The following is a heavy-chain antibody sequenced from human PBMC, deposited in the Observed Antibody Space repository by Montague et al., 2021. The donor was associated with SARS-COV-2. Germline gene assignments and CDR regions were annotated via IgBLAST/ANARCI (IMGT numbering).Heavy chain of an antibody. CDR3: ARLGFVELWLNLGWFDP. V-gene: IGHV4-39*01. CDR1: GDSIRSSGYY. CDR2: VYYSGST. Sequence: SETLSLTCSVSGDSIRSSGYYWGWLRQPPGKGLEWIGTVYYSGSTNSNPSLKSRVTMPVDTSKNQFSLELRSVTAADTAVYYCARLGFVELWLNLGWFDPWGQGTLVTVSS. J-gene: IGHJ5*02. D-gene: IGHD3-16*02.